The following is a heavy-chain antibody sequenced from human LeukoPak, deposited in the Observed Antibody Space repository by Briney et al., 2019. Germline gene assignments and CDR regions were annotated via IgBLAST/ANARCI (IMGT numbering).Heavy chain of an antibody. V-gene: IGHV3-23*01. J-gene: IGHJ5*02. Sequence: GGSLRLSCAASGFTFSSYAMSWVRQAPGKGLEWVSAISGSGGSTYYADSVKGRFTISRDNSKNTLYLQMNSLRAEDTAVYYCARDIPLAGEEEGPNWFDPWGQGTLVTVSS. CDR1: GFTFSSYA. CDR3: ARDIPLAGEEEGPNWFDP. D-gene: IGHD6-19*01. CDR2: ISGSGGST.